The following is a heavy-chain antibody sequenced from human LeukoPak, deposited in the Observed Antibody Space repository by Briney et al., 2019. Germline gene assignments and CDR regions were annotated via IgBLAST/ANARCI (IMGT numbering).Heavy chain of an antibody. Sequence: SETLSLTCTVSGGSISSGGYYWSWIRQHPGKGLEWIGYIYYSGSTYYNPSLKSRVTISVDTSKNRFSLKLSSVTAADTAVYYCARTTMTTGFDPWGQGTLVTVSS. V-gene: IGHV4-31*03. CDR2: IYYSGST. CDR1: GGSISSGGYY. J-gene: IGHJ5*02. D-gene: IGHD4-17*01. CDR3: ARTTMTTGFDP.